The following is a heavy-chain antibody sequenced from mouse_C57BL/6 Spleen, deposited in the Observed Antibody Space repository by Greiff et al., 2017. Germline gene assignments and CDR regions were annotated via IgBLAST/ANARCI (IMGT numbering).Heavy chain of an antibody. J-gene: IGHJ3*01. CDR3: TSDYYGNCCFAY. D-gene: IGHD1-1*01. CDR2: ISSGGSYT. V-gene: IGHV5-6*01. CDR1: GFTISSYG. Sequence: EVQGVESGGDLVKPGGSLKLSCAASGFTISSYGMSWVRQTPDKRLAWVATISSGGSYTSYPDSVQGRFTISSDNAKNTLYLQLRSLQSEDTAMYYFTSDYYGNCCFAYWGQGTLVTVAA.